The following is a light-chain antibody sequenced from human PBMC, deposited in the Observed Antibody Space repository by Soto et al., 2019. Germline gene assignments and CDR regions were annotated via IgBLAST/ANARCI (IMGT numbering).Light chain of an antibody. CDR3: QQYGSSPQT. V-gene: IGKV3-20*01. CDR2: GAS. J-gene: IGKJ1*01. Sequence: EVVLTQSPGTLSLSPQERATLSCRASQSVSNNYLAWYQQKPGQAPRLLIYGASSRATGIPDRFSGSGSGTDFTLIISRLEAEDFALYYCQQYGSSPQTFGQGTKVEVK. CDR1: QSVSNNY.